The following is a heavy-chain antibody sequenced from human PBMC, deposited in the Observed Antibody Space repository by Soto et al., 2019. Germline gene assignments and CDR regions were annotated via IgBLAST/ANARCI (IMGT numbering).Heavy chain of an antibody. J-gene: IGHJ4*02. Sequence: EVQLVESGGGWVQPGGSLRLSCAASGFTFSSYWMSWVRQAPGKGLEWVANIKQDGSEKYYVDSVKGRFTISRDNATNSLYLQMNSLSAEDTAVYYFARDLQELYYYDSSGSLDYWGQGPLVTVSS. CDR3: ARDLQELYYYDSSGSLDY. D-gene: IGHD3-22*01. V-gene: IGHV3-7*03. CDR1: GFTFSSYW. CDR2: IKQDGSEK.